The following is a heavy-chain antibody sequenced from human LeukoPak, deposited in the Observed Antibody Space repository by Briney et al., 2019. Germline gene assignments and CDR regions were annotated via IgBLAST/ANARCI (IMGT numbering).Heavy chain of an antibody. CDR1: GGSNSSSNW. CDR2: IYHSGST. D-gene: IGHD2-8*01. V-gene: IGHV4-4*02. CDR3: ARKVLMVYAGNVYYYYGMDV. Sequence: SETLSLTCAVSGGSNSSSNWWSWVRQPPGKGLEWIGEIYHSGSTNYNPSLKSRVTISVDKSKNQFSLKLSSVTVADTAVYYCARKVLMVYAGNVYYYYGMDVWGQGTTVTVSS. J-gene: IGHJ6*02.